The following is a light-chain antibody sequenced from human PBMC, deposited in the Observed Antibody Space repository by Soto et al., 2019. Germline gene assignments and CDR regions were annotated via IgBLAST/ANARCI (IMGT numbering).Light chain of an antibody. Sequence: DIQMTQSPTSLSASVGDRVTITCRASQAIDRWLAWYQQKPGKAPKVLIYAASNLRSGVPSRFSGSGSGIDFSLTISSLQPEDLATYYCKQSKTFPLTFGGGTKVEIK. CDR3: KQSKTFPLT. V-gene: IGKV1-12*01. J-gene: IGKJ4*01. CDR1: QAIDRW. CDR2: AAS.